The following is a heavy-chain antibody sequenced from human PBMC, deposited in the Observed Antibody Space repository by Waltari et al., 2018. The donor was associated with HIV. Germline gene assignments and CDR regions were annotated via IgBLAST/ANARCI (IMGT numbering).Heavy chain of an antibody. J-gene: IGHJ6*02. CDR1: GGSISSGSYY. CDR2: IYTSGST. V-gene: IGHV4-61*02. D-gene: IGHD3-22*01. Sequence: QVQLQESGPGLVKPSQTLSLTCTVSGGSISSGSYYWSWIRQPAGKGLEWIGRIYTSGSTNYNPSLKSRVTISVDTSKNQFSLKLSSVTAADTAVYYCARVYYYDSSGSADVWGQGTTVTVSS. CDR3: ARVYYYDSSGSADV.